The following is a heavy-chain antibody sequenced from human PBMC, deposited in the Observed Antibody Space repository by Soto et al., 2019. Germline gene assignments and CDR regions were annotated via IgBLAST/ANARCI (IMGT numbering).Heavy chain of an antibody. D-gene: IGHD6-13*01. J-gene: IGHJ4*02. Sequence: EVRLVESGGGLVQPGGSLRLSCADSGLTFSRYWVSWVRQAPGKGLEWVASITQDGSERYYVDSVKGRFTISRDNAKNSQYLQINSLRAEDTAVYYCAWIVYCSWCFDYWGQGALVTVSS. CDR2: ITQDGSER. V-gene: IGHV3-7*04. CDR1: GLTFSRYW. CDR3: AWIVYCSWCFDY.